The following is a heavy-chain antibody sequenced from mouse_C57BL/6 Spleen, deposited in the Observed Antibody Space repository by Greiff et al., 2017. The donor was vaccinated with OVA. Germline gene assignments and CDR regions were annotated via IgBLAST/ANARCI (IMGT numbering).Heavy chain of an antibody. CDR3: ARNSFGVYAMDY. Sequence: QVQLKQSGAELVRPGTSVKMSCKASGYTFTNYWIGWAKQRPGHGLEWIGDIYPGGGYTNYNEKFKGKATLTADKSSSTAYMQFSSLTSEDSAIYYCARNSFGVYAMDYWGQGTSVTVSS. V-gene: IGHV1-63*01. CDR1: GYTFTNYW. D-gene: IGHD1-1*02. J-gene: IGHJ4*01. CDR2: IYPGGGYT.